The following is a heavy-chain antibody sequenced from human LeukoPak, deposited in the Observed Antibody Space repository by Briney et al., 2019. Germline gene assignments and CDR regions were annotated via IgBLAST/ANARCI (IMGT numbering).Heavy chain of an antibody. CDR1: GGSFSGYY. CDR3: ARDHHSSSWYRGAYYFDY. CDR2: INHSGST. J-gene: IGHJ4*02. D-gene: IGHD6-13*01. V-gene: IGHV4-34*01. Sequence: SETLSLTCALYGGSFSGYYWSWIRQPPGKGLEWIGEINHSGSTNYNPSLKSRVTISVDTSKNQFSLKLSSVTAADTAVYYCARDHHSSSWYRGAYYFDYWGQGTLVTVSS.